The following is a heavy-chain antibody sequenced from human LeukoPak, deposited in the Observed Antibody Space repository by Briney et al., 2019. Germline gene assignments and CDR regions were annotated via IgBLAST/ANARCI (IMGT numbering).Heavy chain of an antibody. V-gene: IGHV3-11*01. Sequence: IRQAPXKGLESLSHINSRSDIIYNAASVKARFTISRDNAETSLYLQMNSLRADDTAVYFCARGEWFYDSWGQGTLVTVSS. CDR3: ARGEWFYDS. D-gene: IGHD2-8*01. J-gene: IGHJ4*02. CDR2: INSRSDII.